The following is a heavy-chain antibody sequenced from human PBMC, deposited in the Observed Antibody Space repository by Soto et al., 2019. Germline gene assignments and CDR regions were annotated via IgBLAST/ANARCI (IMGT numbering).Heavy chain of an antibody. V-gene: IGHV4-59*01. CDR2: IYYSGST. CDR3: AREEAFYDILTGYYYGNWFDP. CDR1: GGSISSYY. J-gene: IGHJ5*02. Sequence: SETLSLTCTVSGGSISSYYWNWIRQPPGKGLEWIGYIYYSGSTNYNPSLKSRVTISVDTSKNQFSLKLSSVTAADTAVYYCAREEAFYDILTGYYYGNWFDPWGQGTLVTVSS. D-gene: IGHD3-9*01.